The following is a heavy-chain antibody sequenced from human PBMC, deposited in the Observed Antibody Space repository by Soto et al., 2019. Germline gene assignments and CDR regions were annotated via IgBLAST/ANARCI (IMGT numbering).Heavy chain of an antibody. V-gene: IGHV1-69*12. D-gene: IGHD3-22*01. Sequence: QVQLVQSGAEVKKPGSSVKVYCKASGGTFSSYAISWVRQAPGQGLEWMGGSTPIFGTANYAQKFQGRVTITADESTSTAYMELSSLRSEGTAVYYCARSRGGSGYDFGDSRWFDPLGQGTLVTVSS. J-gene: IGHJ5*02. CDR3: ARSRGGSGYDFGDSRWFDP. CDR2: STPIFGTA. CDR1: GGTFSSYA.